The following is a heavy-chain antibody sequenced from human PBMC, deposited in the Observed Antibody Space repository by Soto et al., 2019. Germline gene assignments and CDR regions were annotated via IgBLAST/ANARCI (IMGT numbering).Heavy chain of an antibody. V-gene: IGHV4-34*01. CDR3: ARAGSKYSSSWTYWN. CDR2: INHSGST. D-gene: IGHD6-13*01. CDR1: GGSFSGYY. Sequence: SETLSLTCAVYGGSFSGYYWSWIRQPPGKGLEWIGEINHSGSTNYNPSLKSRVTISVDTSKNQFSLKLSSVTAADTAVYYCARAGSKYSSSWTYWNWGQGTLVTVSS. J-gene: IGHJ4*02.